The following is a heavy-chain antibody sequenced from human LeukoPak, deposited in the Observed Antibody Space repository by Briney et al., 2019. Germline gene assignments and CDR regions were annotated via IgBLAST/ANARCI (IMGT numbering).Heavy chain of an antibody. CDR1: GGTFSSYA. D-gene: IGHD2-2*01. J-gene: IGHJ4*02. CDR3: ARREVPAAMGGYFDY. CDR2: IIPIFGTA. Sequence: GASVKVSCKASGGTFSSYAISWVRQAPGQGLEWMGGIIPIFGTANYAQKFQGRVTITADESTSTAYMELSSLRSEDTAVYYCARREVPAAMGGYFDYWGQGTLVTVSS. V-gene: IGHV1-69*13.